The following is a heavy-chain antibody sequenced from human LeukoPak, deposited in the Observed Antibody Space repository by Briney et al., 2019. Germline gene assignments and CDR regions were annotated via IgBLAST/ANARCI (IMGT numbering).Heavy chain of an antibody. CDR2: ISWNSGSI. J-gene: IGHJ6*03. CDR1: GFTFDDYA. Sequence: GGSLRLSCAASGFTFDDYAMHWVRQAPGKGLEWVSGISWNSGSIGYADSVKGRFTISRDNAKNSLYLQMNSLRAEDTALYYCARDRGLDYYDSSGYLGQNYMDVWGKGTAVTVSS. CDR3: ARDRGLDYYDSSGYLGQNYMDV. V-gene: IGHV3-9*01. D-gene: IGHD3-22*01.